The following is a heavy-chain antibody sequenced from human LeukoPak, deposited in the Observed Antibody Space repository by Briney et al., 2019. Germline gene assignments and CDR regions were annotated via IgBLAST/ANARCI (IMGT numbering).Heavy chain of an antibody. J-gene: IGHJ4*02. D-gene: IGHD6-13*01. CDR2: INPNSGGT. V-gene: IGHV1-2*02. Sequence: ASVKVSCKASGYTFTGYYMHWVRQASGQGLEWMGWINPNSGGTNYAQKFQGRVTMTRDTSISTAYMELSRLRSDDTAVYYCARAMQYSSSWYFDYWGQGTLVTVSS. CDR3: ARAMQYSSSWYFDY. CDR1: GYTFTGYY.